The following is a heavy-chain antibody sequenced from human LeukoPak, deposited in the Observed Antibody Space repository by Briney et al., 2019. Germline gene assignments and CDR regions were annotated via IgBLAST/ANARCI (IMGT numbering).Heavy chain of an antibody. CDR3: ARLSQTPDYYGSGGYYYLGY. CDR1: RYTFTSYD. V-gene: IGHV1-8*01. J-gene: IGHJ4*02. CDR2: MNPNTGRT. Sequence: GASVRVSCKASRYTFTSYDINWVREAAGQGLEWMGGMNPNTGRTGYAQKFQGRVTMTRDASINTAYMELSSLRPEDTAVYYCARLSQTPDYYGSGGYYYLGYWGQGTPVTVSS. D-gene: IGHD3-22*01.